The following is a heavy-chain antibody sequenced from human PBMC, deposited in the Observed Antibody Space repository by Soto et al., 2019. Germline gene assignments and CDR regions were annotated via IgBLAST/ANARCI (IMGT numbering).Heavy chain of an antibody. CDR1: GFTFSNVW. Sequence: EVQLVESGGGLVKPGGSLRLSCAGSGFTFSNVWMNWVRQAPGKGLEWGGRIKSKTDGGTTLSAKAVKGRFTISRDDSRNTLYLQMNSLKIEDTAVYYCTRVLEGSRSTASHWGQGTLVTVSS. CDR3: TRVLEGSRSTASH. J-gene: IGHJ4*02. D-gene: IGHD3-10*01. V-gene: IGHV3-15*07. CDR2: IKSKTDGGTT.